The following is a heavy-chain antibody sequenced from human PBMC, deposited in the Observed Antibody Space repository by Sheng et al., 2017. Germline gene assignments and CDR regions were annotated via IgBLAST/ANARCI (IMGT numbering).Heavy chain of an antibody. V-gene: IGHV3-66*02. J-gene: IGHJ3*02. CDR1: GFTVSSNY. CDR2: LYSGGST. D-gene: IGHD3-16*01. CDR3: ARGIGAGGAFDI. Sequence: EMQLVESGGGLVQPGGSLRVSCAASGFTVSSNYMSWVRQAPGKGLEWVSVLYSGGSTYYADSVKGRFTISRDNSRNTLYFQMSSLRTEDTAVYYCARGIGAGGAFDIWGQGTMVTV.